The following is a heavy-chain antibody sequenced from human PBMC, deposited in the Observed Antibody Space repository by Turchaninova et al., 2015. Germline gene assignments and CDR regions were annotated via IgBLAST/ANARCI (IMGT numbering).Heavy chain of an antibody. Sequence: GQSGGSLILSCTASGFTFSSHWMSWVRQAPGKGLEWVANINQGGSEKYYVDSVKGRFIIFRDNAENSVYLQMNGLRADDTGVYDCARDHPAATIIFDYWGQGTPVTVSS. CDR3: ARDHPAATIIFDY. CDR1: GFTFSSHW. J-gene: IGHJ4*02. D-gene: IGHD3-22*01. V-gene: IGHV3-7*04. CDR2: INQGGSEK.